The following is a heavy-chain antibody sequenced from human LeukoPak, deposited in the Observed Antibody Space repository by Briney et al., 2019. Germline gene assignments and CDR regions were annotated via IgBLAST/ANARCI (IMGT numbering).Heavy chain of an antibody. CDR2: ISSSGDRT. Sequence: GGSLRLSCAASGFTFSNYAMGWVRQAPGKGLEWVSSISSSGDRTYYADSVKGRFSISRDSSKNTVFLQMSSLRAEDTAIYYCAKDLPQYGSGSYSDYWGQGTQVTVSS. CDR1: GFTFSNYA. CDR3: AKDLPQYGSGSYSDY. V-gene: IGHV3-23*01. J-gene: IGHJ4*02. D-gene: IGHD3-10*01.